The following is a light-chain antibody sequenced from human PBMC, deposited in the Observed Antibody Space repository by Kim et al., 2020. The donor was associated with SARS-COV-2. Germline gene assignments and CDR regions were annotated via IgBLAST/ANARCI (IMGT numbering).Light chain of an antibody. CDR1: QSLTSNN. CDR2: DAS. CDR3: QQYDTSPTT. J-gene: IGKJ5*01. V-gene: IGKV3D-20*01. Sequence: PGERGTLSCGASQSLTSNNLAWFQQKPGLAPRLLIYDASTRATGVPDRFSGSGSGTDFTLTITRLEPEDFAMYYCQQYDTSPTTFGQGTRLE.